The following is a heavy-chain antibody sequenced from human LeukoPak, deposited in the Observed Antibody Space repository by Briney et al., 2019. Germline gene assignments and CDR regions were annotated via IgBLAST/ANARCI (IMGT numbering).Heavy chain of an antibody. J-gene: IGHJ6*02. D-gene: IGHD1-26*01. CDR2: IDSSGNTI. CDR1: GFTLRSYE. V-gene: IGHV3-48*03. Sequence: GGSLRLSCVASGFTLRSYEMNWVRQAPGKGLEWVSYIDSSGNTISYADSVKGRFTISRDNAKNTVSLQMNSLRAEDTAVYYCASDGAYAMAVWGQGTTVTVSS. CDR3: ASDGAYAMAV.